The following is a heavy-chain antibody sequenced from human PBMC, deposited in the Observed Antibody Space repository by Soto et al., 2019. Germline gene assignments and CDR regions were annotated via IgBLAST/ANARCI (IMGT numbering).Heavy chain of an antibody. Sequence: QVQLQQWGAGLLKPSETLSLTCAVYGGSFSGYYWSWIRQPPGKGLEWIGEINHSGTTYYNPSLKSRVTISVDTSKNQVSLNLNSVTAADTAVYYCARGLGFGGVVTMYDSWDQGTPVTVSS. V-gene: IGHV4-34*01. CDR2: INHSGTT. J-gene: IGHJ4*02. D-gene: IGHD3-16*01. CDR3: ARGLGFGGVVTMYDS. CDR1: GGSFSGYY.